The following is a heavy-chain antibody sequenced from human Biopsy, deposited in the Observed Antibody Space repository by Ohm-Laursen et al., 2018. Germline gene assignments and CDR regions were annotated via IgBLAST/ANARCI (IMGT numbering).Heavy chain of an antibody. CDR3: TRGGYYYDSLAYYYWFDP. D-gene: IGHD3-22*01. Sequence: VSSVKVSCNASGYTLTSYYIHWVRQAPGQGLEWMGWINAKTGDTNYAQKFQGRVTMTRDTSISTAYVDLSSLRSDDTAVYYCTRGGYYYDSLAYYYWFDPWGQGTLVTVSS. CDR1: GYTLTSYY. CDR2: INAKTGDT. J-gene: IGHJ5*02. V-gene: IGHV1-2*02.